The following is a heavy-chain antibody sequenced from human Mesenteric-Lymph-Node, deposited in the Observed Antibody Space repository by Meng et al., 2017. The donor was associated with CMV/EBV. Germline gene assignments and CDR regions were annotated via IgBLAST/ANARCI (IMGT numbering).Heavy chain of an antibody. J-gene: IGHJ4*02. D-gene: IGHD6-6*01. V-gene: IGHV3-7*01. Sequence: GESLKISCEASGFTFSSYWMSWVRQAPGKGLEWVANIKKDGSEKHYVDSVKGRFTISRDNAMNSLYLQINSLRAEDTAVYYCARLVEYWGQGTLVTVSS. CDR3: ARLVEY. CDR2: IKKDGSEK. CDR1: GFTFSSYW.